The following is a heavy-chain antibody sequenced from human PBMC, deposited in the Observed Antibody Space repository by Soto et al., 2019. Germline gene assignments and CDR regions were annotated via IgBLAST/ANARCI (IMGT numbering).Heavy chain of an antibody. V-gene: IGHV3-30*02. J-gene: IGHJ6*02. CDR3: AKDRAVAAKYYYYGVDV. Sequence: GGSLRLSCAAAGFTFSSYGMHWVRQAPGKGLEWVAVIWDDGSNKYYADSVKGRFTISRDNSKNTLYLQMNSLRAEDTAVYYCAKDRAVAAKYYYYGVDVWGQGTTVTISS. D-gene: IGHD6-19*01. CDR1: GFTFSSYG. CDR2: IWDDGSNK.